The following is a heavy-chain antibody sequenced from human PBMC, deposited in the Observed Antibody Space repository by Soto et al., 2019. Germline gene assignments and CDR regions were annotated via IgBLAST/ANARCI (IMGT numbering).Heavy chain of an antibody. V-gene: IGHV3-15*07. CDR1: GFTFSNAW. J-gene: IGHJ4*02. CDR2: IKSKTDGGTT. CDR3: TTDLFLGLAVGAKRNDY. Sequence: GGSLRLSCAASGFTFSNAWMNWVRQAPGKGLEWVGRIKSKTDGGTTDYAAPVKGRFTISRDDSKNTLYLQMNSLKTEDTAVYYCTTDLFLGLAVGAKRNDYWGQGTLVTVSS. D-gene: IGHD1-26*01.